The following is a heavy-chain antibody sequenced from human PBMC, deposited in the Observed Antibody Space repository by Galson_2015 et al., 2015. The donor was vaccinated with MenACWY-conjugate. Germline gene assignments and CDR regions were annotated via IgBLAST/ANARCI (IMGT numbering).Heavy chain of an antibody. J-gene: IGHJ4*02. Sequence: SLRLSCAASGFTVSSNYMSWVRQAPGKGLEWVSVIYSGGSTYYADSVKGRFTISRDNSKDTLYLQMNSLRAEDTAVYYCAKDRLADAGTIDYWGQGTLVTVSS. CDR2: IYSGGST. D-gene: IGHD1-7*01. CDR3: AKDRLADAGTIDY. CDR1: GFTVSSNY. V-gene: IGHV3-66*01.